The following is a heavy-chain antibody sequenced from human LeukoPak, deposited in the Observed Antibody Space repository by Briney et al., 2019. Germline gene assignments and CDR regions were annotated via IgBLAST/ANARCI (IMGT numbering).Heavy chain of an antibody. Sequence: ASVKVSCKVSGYTLTELSMHWVRQAPGKGLEWMGGFDPEDGETIYAQKFQGRVTMTEDTSTDTAYMELSSLRSEDTAVYYCAAGRGSGSYYYYYMDVWGKGTTVTVSS. J-gene: IGHJ6*03. V-gene: IGHV1-24*01. CDR2: FDPEDGET. CDR1: GYTLTELS. D-gene: IGHD1-26*01. CDR3: AAGRGSGSYYYYYMDV.